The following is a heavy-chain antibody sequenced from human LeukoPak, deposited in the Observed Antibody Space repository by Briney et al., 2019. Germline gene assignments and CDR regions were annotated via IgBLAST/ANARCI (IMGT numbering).Heavy chain of an antibody. CDR3: ARGVAAAGTTLDY. CDR1: GFTFSSYA. CDR2: IYSGGTT. D-gene: IGHD6-13*01. V-gene: IGHV3-66*01. J-gene: IGHJ4*02. Sequence: PGGSLRLSCAAPGFTFSSYAMSWVRQALGKGLEWVSVIYSGGTTYYADSVKGRFTISRDNSKNTLYLQMNSLRAEDTAVYYCARGVAAAGTTLDYWGQGTLVTVSS.